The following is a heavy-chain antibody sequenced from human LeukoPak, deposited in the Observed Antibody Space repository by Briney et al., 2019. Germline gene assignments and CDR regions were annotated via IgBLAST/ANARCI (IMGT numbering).Heavy chain of an antibody. CDR3: ARTGYSSGWYCDY. V-gene: IGHV3-33*08. CDR1: GFTFSSYA. D-gene: IGHD6-19*01. Sequence: GGSLRLSCAASGFTFSSYAMSWVRQAPGKGLEWVAVIWYDGSNKYYADSVKGRFTISRDNSKNTLYLQMNSLRAEDTAVYYCARTGYSSGWYCDYWGQGTLVTVSS. CDR2: IWYDGSNK. J-gene: IGHJ4*02.